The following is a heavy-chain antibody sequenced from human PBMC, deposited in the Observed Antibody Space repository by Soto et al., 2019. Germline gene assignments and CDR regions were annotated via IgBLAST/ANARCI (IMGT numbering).Heavy chain of an antibody. CDR1: GFTFSSYA. J-gene: IGHJ6*02. D-gene: IGHD6-13*01. Sequence: GGSLRLSCAASGFTFSSYAMSWVRQAPGKGLEWVSAISGSGGSTYYADSVKGRFTISRDNSKNTLYLQMNSLRAEDTAVYYCAKXLVAAAGRGGGTYGMDVWGQGTTVTVSS. V-gene: IGHV3-23*01. CDR3: AKXLVAAAGRGGGTYGMDV. CDR2: ISGSGGST.